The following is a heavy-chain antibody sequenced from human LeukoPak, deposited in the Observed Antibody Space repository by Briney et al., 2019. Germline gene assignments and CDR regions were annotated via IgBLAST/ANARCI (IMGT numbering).Heavy chain of an antibody. CDR2: IYYSGST. Sequence: SETLSLTCTVSGGSISSSSYYWGWIRQPPGKGLEWIGSIYYSGSTYYTPSLKSRVTISVDTSKNQFSLKLSSVTAADTAVYYCASGYYDSSGYCFDYWGQGTLVTVSS. CDR3: ASGYYDSSGYCFDY. V-gene: IGHV4-39*01. CDR1: GGSISSSSYY. D-gene: IGHD3-22*01. J-gene: IGHJ4*02.